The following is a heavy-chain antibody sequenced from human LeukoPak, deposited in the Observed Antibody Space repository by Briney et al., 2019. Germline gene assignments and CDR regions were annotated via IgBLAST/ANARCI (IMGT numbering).Heavy chain of an antibody. Sequence: GGSLRLSCAASGFTVSINYMSWVRQTPGKGLEWVSVIYSIGPTYYADSVKGRFTISRDNSKNTVYLQMNSLRAEDTTLYYCARLTPYEWELFGNYFDYWGQGTLVTVSS. D-gene: IGHD1-26*01. CDR3: ARLTPYEWELFGNYFDY. V-gene: IGHV3-53*01. CDR2: IYSIGPT. CDR1: GFTVSINY. J-gene: IGHJ4*02.